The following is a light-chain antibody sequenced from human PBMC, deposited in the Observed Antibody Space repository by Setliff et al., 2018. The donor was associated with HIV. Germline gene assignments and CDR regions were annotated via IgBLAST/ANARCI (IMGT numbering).Light chain of an antibody. J-gene: IGLJ2*01. CDR2: DVD. CDR1: SDDVGRYNF. CDR3: CSYAAPHTDVR. Sequence: QSALAQPRSVSGSPGQSVTISCTGTSDDVGRYNFVSWYVQRPGKTPKLIIYDVDKRPSGVPDRFSGSKSGNSASLTISILQAEDDADYYCCSYAAPHTDVRFGGGTKVTVL. V-gene: IGLV2-11*01.